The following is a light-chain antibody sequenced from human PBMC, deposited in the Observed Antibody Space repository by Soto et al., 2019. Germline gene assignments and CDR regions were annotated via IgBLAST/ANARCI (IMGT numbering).Light chain of an antibody. J-gene: IGLJ2*01. CDR1: SSNIGIKE. V-gene: IGLV1-51*01. Sequence: QSVLSQPPSVSAAPGQKVTISCSGSSSNIGIKEVSWYQQFPGTAPKVLIYDNDVRPSGILDRFSGSKSGTSATLGITGLQSGDEADYYCGAWDDSLSGAVFGGGTQLTVL. CDR3: GAWDDSLSGAV. CDR2: DND.